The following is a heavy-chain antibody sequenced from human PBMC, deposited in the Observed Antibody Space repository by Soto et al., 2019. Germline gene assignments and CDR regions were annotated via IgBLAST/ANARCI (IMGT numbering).Heavy chain of an antibody. CDR1: GFTFGNYV. CDR2: ISGKSDTL. CDR3: AKDRQWFTSGWPNWFDP. V-gene: IGHV3-23*01. J-gene: IGHJ5*02. Sequence: EVQLLESGGDLVPPGGSLRLSCAASGFTFGNYVMNWVRQAPGKGLELVASISGKSDTLYYAPSVKGRITISRDNSKHTLYLQMNNLRVEDTSLYYCAKDRQWFTSGWPNWFDPWGQGTRVIVSS. D-gene: IGHD6-19*01.